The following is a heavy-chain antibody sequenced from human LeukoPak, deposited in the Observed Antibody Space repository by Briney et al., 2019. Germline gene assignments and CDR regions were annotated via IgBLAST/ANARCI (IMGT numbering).Heavy chain of an antibody. J-gene: IGHJ4*02. D-gene: IGHD3-22*01. V-gene: IGHV4-59*01. CDR2: IYYSGST. CDR1: GGSISSYY. CDR3: ARFDSSAGTVDY. Sequence: SETLSLTCTVSGGSISSYYWSWIRQPPGKGLEWIGYIYYSGSTNYNPSLKSRVTISVKTSKNQFSLKLSSVTAADTAVYYCARFDSSAGTVDYWGQGTLVTVSS.